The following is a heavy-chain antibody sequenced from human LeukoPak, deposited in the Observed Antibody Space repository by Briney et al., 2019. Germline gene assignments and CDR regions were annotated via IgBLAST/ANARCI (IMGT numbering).Heavy chain of an antibody. J-gene: IGHJ4*02. CDR1: GFTFSSYS. CDR2: ISSSSSTI. CDR3: ARVTEMATIDY. Sequence: GGSLRLSCAASGFTFSSYSMNWVRQAPGKGLEWVSYISSSSSTIYYADSVKGRFTISRDNAKNSLYLQMNSLRAEDTAVYYCARVTEMATIDYWGQGTLVTVSS. D-gene: IGHD5-24*01. V-gene: IGHV3-48*01.